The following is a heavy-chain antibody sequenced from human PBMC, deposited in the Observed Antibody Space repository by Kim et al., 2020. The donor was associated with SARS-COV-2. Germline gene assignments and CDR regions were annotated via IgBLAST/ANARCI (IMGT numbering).Heavy chain of an antibody. CDR2: ISWNGGSR. D-gene: IGHD2-2*01. CDR1: GFTFDDYA. J-gene: IGHJ6*02. CDR3: AKDMECSSTSCYRYYYYGMDV. Sequence: GGSLRLSCAASGFTFDDYAMHWVRQAPGKGLEWVSSISWNGGSRGYADSVKGRFTISRDNAKNSLYLQMNSLRAEDTALYYCAKDMECSSTSCYRYYYYGMDVWGQGTTVTVSS. V-gene: IGHV3-9*01.